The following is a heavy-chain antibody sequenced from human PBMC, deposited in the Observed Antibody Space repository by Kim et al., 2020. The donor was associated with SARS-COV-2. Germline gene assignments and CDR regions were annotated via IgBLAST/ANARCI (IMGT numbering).Heavy chain of an antibody. J-gene: IGHJ4*02. CDR1: GYTFTGYY. V-gene: IGHV1-2*06. CDR2: INPNSGGT. Sequence: ASVKVSCKASGYTFTGYYMHWVRQAPGQGLEWMGRINPNSGGTNYAQKFQGRVTMTRDTSISTAYMELSRLRSDDTAVYYCARDLPELLWFGELSSLFDYWGQGTLVTVSS. D-gene: IGHD3-10*01. CDR3: ARDLPELLWFGELSSLFDY.